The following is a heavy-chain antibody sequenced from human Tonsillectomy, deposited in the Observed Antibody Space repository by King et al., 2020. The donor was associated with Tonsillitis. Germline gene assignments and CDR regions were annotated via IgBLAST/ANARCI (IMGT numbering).Heavy chain of an antibody. CDR1: GYTFTVXY. J-gene: IGHJ1*01. CDR3: ARGXXSGXGXEFXXX. Sequence: VQLVESGAEVKKPGASVKVSCKASGYTFTVXYMHWVRQAPAQGLEWMGWINPNSGCTKYAQKFMGRVTMTWDTSISTAYMGVSSLRSDATAVYYCARGXXSGXGXEFXXXWGXXTLVTV. CDR2: INPNSGCT. V-gene: IGHV1-2*02. D-gene: IGHD6-19*01.